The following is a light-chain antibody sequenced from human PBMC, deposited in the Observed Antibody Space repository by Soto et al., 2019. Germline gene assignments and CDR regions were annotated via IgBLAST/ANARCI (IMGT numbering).Light chain of an antibody. CDR1: SSDVGAYNY. J-gene: IGLJ1*01. Sequence: QSVLTQPSSASGSPGQSVTISCTGTSSDVGAYNYVSWYQQLPGKAPKLIIYEVSKRPSGVPDRFSGSKSGNTASLTVSGLQAEDEADYYCASYAGTYSFFYVFGTGTKVT. V-gene: IGLV2-8*01. CDR3: ASYAGTYSFFYV. CDR2: EVS.